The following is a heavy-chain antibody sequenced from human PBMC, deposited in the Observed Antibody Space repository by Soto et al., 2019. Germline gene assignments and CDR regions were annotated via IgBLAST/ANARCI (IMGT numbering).Heavy chain of an antibody. CDR1: GGTFNNYA. V-gene: IGHV1-69*01. Sequence: QVQLVQSGAEVKKPGSSVKVSCRASGGTFNNYAVTWVRQAPGQGLEWMGGTIPISGTANYAQKFQGRVRITADESTNTVHMELSSLRSEDTAMYYVASSYGTSWYGDWWGQGTLVTVSS. CDR2: TIPISGTA. CDR3: ASSYGTSWYGDW. J-gene: IGHJ4*02. D-gene: IGHD6-13*01.